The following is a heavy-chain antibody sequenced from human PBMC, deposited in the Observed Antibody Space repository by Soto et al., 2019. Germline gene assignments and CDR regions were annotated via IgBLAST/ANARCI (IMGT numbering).Heavy chain of an antibody. CDR3: ARVGGDVVVVPAARPLDY. D-gene: IGHD2-2*01. J-gene: IGHJ4*02. CDR2: IYYSGST. CDR1: GGSISSYY. Sequence: QVQLQESGPGLVKPSETLSLTCTVSGGSISSYYWSWIRQPPGKGLEWIGYIYYSGSTNYNPSLKGRVTIAVGQSKNQFLLKLSSVAAADTAVYYCARVGGDVVVVPAARPLDYWGQGTLVTVSS. V-gene: IGHV4-59*01.